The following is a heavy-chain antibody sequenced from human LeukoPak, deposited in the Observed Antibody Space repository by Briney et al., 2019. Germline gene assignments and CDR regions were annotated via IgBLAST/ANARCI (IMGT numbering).Heavy chain of an antibody. CDR3: ARYLNMDGDGAYYYYMDV. V-gene: IGHV1-69*05. CDR1: GGTFSSYA. J-gene: IGHJ6*03. D-gene: IGHD4-17*01. CDR2: IIPIFGTA. Sequence: SVKVSCKAFGGTFSSYAISWVRQAPGQGLEWMGGIIPIFGTANYAQKSQGRVTITTDESTSTAYMELSSLRSEDTAVYYCARYLNMDGDGAYYYYMDVWGKGTTVTVSS.